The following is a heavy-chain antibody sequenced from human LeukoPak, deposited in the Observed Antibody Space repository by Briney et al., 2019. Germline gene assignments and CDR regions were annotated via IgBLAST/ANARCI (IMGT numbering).Heavy chain of an antibody. V-gene: IGHV3-11*04. D-gene: IGHD3-22*01. CDR1: GFTFSDYY. CDR3: ARAHPYYDSSAYGFDY. CDR2: LSSSSASL. J-gene: IGHJ4*02. Sequence: GGSLRLSCAASGFTFSDYYMSWIRQAPGKGLEWVSYLSSSSASLNYGDSVKGRFTISRDNAKNSLYLQMNSLRAEDTAVYYCARAHPYYDSSAYGFDYWGQGTLVTVSS.